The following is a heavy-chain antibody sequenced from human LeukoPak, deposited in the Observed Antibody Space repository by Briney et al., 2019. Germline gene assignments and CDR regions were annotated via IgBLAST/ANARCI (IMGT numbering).Heavy chain of an antibody. CDR1: GGSFRGYY. CDR3: ARYATIFGVVIGFDP. V-gene: IGHV4-34*01. D-gene: IGHD3-3*01. J-gene: IGHJ5*02. CDR2: INHSGST. Sequence: PSETLSLTCAVYGGSFRGYYWSWIRQPPGKGLEWLGEINHSGSTNYNPSLKSRVTISVDTSKNQFSLKLSSVTAADTAVYYCARYATIFGVVIGFDPWGQGTLVTVSS.